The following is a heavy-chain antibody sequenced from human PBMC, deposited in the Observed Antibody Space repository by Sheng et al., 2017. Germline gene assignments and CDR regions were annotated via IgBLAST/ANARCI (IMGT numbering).Heavy chain of an antibody. CDR3: AREREDGYHSAFEI. J-gene: IGHJ3*02. CDR2: IIPILRLV. Sequence: QVHLVQSGAEVKKPASSVKVSCKASGGNFINSAFNWCDRPLDKGLSGWEGIIPILRLVDYGQKFQGRLTISEDRGTATVYMELSSLTSDDTAVYYCAREREDGYHSAFEIWGQG. V-gene: IGHV1-69*10. D-gene: IGHD2-21*01. CDR1: GGNFINSA.